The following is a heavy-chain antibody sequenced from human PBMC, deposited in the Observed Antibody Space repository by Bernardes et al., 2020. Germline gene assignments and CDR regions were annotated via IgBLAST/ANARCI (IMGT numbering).Heavy chain of an antibody. Sequence: VKVSCKASGYTFTSYGISWVRQAPGQGLAWMGWISAYNGNTNYAQKLQGRVTMTTDTSTSTAYMELRSLRSDDTAVYYCARVSIFGVVIPYGMDVWGQGTTVTVSS. J-gene: IGHJ6*02. CDR3: ARVSIFGVVIPYGMDV. CDR1: GYTFTSYG. V-gene: IGHV1-18*01. CDR2: ISAYNGNT. D-gene: IGHD3-3*01.